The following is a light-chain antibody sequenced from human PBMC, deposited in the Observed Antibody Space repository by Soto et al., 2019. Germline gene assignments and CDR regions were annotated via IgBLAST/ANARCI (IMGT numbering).Light chain of an antibody. V-gene: IGKV2-30*01. CDR3: MQGGHWPWT. CDR1: QSLEYSDGKTY. CDR2: KVS. J-gene: IGKJ1*01. Sequence: DVVMTQSPLSLPVTLGQPASISCTSSQSLEYSDGKTYLNWFLQRPGQSPRRLIYKVSTRDSGVPDRFSGSGSGTDFTLKISRVEAEDVGIYYCMQGGHWPWTFGQGTKVEIK.